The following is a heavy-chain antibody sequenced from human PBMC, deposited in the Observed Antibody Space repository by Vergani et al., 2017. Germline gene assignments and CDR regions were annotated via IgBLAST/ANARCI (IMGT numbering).Heavy chain of an antibody. Sequence: QVQLVQSGAEVKKPGASVKVSCKASGYTFTSYDINWVRQATVQGLEWMGWMNPNSGNTGYAQKFKGRVAITRNTSISTAYMELGSLRSEDTAVCYCAGVGTMIVVGSLDYGGQGTLVTVSS. J-gene: IGHJ4*02. CDR2: MNPNSGNT. D-gene: IGHD3-22*01. CDR3: AGVGTMIVVGSLDY. V-gene: IGHV1-8*03. CDR1: GYTFTSYD.